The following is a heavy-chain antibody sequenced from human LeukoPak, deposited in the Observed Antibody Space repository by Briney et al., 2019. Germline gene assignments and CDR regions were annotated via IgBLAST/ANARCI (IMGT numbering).Heavy chain of an antibody. V-gene: IGHV3-30-3*01. CDR1: GHTFSRYA. CDR2: ISYDGSNK. Sequence: GNPLTLSCAASGHTFSRYAMHWLRLATDQALAWVADISYDGSNKYYADSVKGRFTISRDNSKNTLYLQMNSLRAEDTAVYYCARVAFPQGGSSYYFDYWGQGTLVTVSS. CDR3: ARVAFPQGGSSYYFDY. D-gene: IGHD2-15*01. J-gene: IGHJ4*02.